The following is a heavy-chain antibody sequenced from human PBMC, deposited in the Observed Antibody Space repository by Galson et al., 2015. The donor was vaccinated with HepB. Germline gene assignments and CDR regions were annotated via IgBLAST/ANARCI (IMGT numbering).Heavy chain of an antibody. Sequence: SLRLSCAASGFTFSNAWMSWVRQAPGKGLEWVGRIKSKTDGGTTDYAAPVKGRFTISRDDSKNTLYLQMNSLKTEDTAVYYCTPQAGTAYGMDVWGQGTTVTVSS. CDR1: GFTFSNAW. V-gene: IGHV3-15*01. CDR2: IKSKTDGGTT. CDR3: TPQAGTAYGMDV. J-gene: IGHJ6*02. D-gene: IGHD3-10*01.